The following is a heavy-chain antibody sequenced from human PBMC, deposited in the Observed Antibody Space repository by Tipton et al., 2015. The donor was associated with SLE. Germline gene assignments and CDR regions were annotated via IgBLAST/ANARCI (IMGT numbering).Heavy chain of an antibody. Sequence: RSLRLSCAASGFTFSDYYMSWIRQAPGKGLEWVAVIWYDGSNKYYADSVKGRFTISRDNSKNTLYLQMNSLRAEDTAVYYCARGGRIAAAVGAFDIWGQGTMVTVSS. CDR1: GFTFSDYY. J-gene: IGHJ3*02. D-gene: IGHD6-13*01. CDR2: IWYDGSNK. CDR3: ARGGRIAAAVGAFDI. V-gene: IGHV3-33*08.